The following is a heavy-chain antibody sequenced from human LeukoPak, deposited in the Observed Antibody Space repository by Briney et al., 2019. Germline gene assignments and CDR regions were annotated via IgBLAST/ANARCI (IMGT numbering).Heavy chain of an antibody. J-gene: IGHJ3*02. D-gene: IGHD3-22*01. Sequence: SETLSLTCTVSGGSLSGYHWSWIRQSPGRGLDWIGEIIHSGSTNYNPSPMSRVTMTQDTSKNHFSLRLSAVTAADTAVYYCARGKRRDSFKNVFDIWGQGTMVTVSS. CDR2: IIHSGST. CDR1: GGSLSGYH. CDR3: ARGKRRDSFKNVFDI. V-gene: IGHV4-34*01.